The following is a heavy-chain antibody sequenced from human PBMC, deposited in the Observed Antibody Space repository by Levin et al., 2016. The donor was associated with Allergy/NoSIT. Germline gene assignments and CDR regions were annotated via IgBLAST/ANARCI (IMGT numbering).Heavy chain of an antibody. CDR3: ARGVWFGELLA. D-gene: IGHD3-10*01. CDR2: IYYSGST. V-gene: IGHV4-59*01. Sequence: RQAPGKGLEWIGYIYYSGSTNYNPSLKSRVTISVDTSKNQFSLKLSSVTAADTAVYYCARGVWFGELLAWGQGTLVTVSS. J-gene: IGHJ5*02.